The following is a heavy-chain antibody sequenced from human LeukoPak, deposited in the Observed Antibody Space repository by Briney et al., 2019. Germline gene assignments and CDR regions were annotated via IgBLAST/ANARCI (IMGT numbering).Heavy chain of an antibody. D-gene: IGHD6-6*01. Sequence: GGSLRLSCGAPSFTFISYVMRWVRQAPGKGLEWVSTVSTTGGSTYYADSVKGRFTISRDNSKKPLYLKRKILRATETLVYYCARDKGISYLSSFDYWGQGTLVSVSS. J-gene: IGHJ4*02. CDR3: ARDKGISYLSSFDY. V-gene: IGHV3-23*01. CDR1: SFTFISYV. CDR2: VSTTGGST.